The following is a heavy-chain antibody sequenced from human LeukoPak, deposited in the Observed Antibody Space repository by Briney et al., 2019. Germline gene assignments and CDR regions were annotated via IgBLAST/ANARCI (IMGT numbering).Heavy chain of an antibody. CDR3: AKGYYGSGSYGWFDY. CDR2: ISGSGDRT. J-gene: IGHJ4*02. D-gene: IGHD3-10*01. CDR1: GFTFSSYA. V-gene: IGHV3-23*01. Sequence: GGSLRLSCAASGFTFSSYAMSWVRQAPGKGLEWVSTISGSGDRTYYADSVKGRFTISRDNSKNTLFLHMNSLRAEDTAVYSCAKGYYGSGSYGWFDYWGQGTLVTVSS.